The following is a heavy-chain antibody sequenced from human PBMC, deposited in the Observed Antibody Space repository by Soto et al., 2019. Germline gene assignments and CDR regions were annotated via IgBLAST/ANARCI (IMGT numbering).Heavy chain of an antibody. CDR2: IWYDGSNK. J-gene: IGHJ4*02. CDR1: GFTFSSYG. CDR3: ASSLSVVVTAIYY. D-gene: IGHD2-21*02. V-gene: IGHV3-33*01. Sequence: QVQLVESGGGVVQPGTSLRLSCAASGFTFSSYGMHWVRQAPGKGLEWVAVIWYDGSNKYYADSVKGRFTISRDNSKNTLYLQMNSLRAEDTAVYYCASSLSVVVTAIYYWGQGTLVTVSS.